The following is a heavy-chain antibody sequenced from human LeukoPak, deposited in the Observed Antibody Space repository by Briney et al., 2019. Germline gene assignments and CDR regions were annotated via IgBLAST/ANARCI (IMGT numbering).Heavy chain of an antibody. CDR1: GGTFISYA. CDR2: IIPIFGTA. J-gene: IGHJ6*02. D-gene: IGHD5-18*01. Sequence: SVKVSCKASGGTFISYAISWVRQAPGQGLEWMGGIIPIFGTANYAQKFQGRVTITADESTSTAYMELSSLRSEDTAVYYCARDPRDVRQLRSQEVYYGMDVWGQGTTVTVSS. CDR3: ARDPRDVRQLRSQEVYYGMDV. V-gene: IGHV1-69*13.